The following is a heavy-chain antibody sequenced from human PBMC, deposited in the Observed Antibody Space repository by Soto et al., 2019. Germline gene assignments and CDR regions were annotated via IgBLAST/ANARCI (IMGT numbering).Heavy chain of an antibody. J-gene: IGHJ5*02. Sequence: SETLSLTCTVSGGSISSYYWSSIRPPPGKGLEWIGEIYYSGSTNYNPSLRGRVTMSVDKSNNQFSLKMTYVTAADTAVYYCATLPPRIELRVLPIPTWGQGTLVTVSS. D-gene: IGHD2-2*02. CDR1: GGSISSYY. V-gene: IGHV4-59*12. CDR3: ATLPPRIELRVLPIPT. CDR2: IYYSGST.